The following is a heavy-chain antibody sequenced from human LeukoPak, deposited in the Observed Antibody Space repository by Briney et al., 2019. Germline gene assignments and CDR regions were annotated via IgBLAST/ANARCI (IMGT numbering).Heavy chain of an antibody. Sequence: SETLSLTCTVSGGSISSYYWSWIRQPPGKGLEWIGYIYYSGSTNYNPSLKSRVTISVDTSKNQFSLKLSSVTAADTAVYYCASLPGYYYYGMDVWGQGTTVTVSS. CDR3: ASLPGYYYYGMDV. J-gene: IGHJ6*02. V-gene: IGHV4-59*01. CDR1: GGSISSYY. CDR2: IYYSGST.